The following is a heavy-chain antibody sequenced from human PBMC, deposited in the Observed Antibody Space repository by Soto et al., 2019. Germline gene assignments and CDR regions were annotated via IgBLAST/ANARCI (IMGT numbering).Heavy chain of an antibody. Sequence: SETLSLTCTVSGGSISSSSYYWGWIRQPPGKGLEWIGSIYYSGSTYYNPSLKSRVTISVDTSKNQFSLKLSSVTAADTAVYYCARNYYDSSGYEFYFDYWGQGTLVTVSS. CDR1: GGSISSSSYY. J-gene: IGHJ4*02. CDR2: IYYSGST. CDR3: ARNYYDSSGYEFYFDY. V-gene: IGHV4-39*01. D-gene: IGHD3-22*01.